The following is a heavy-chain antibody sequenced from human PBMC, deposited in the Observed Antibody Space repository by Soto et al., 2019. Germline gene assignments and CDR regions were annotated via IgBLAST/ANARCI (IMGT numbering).Heavy chain of an antibody. Sequence: EVQLVESGGGLVKPGGSLRLSCAASGFTFNNDWMNWVLQAPGKGLERVGHFKSKTDGGTTEYAAPVKSRFTISIDDSKNSLYVQMNSMKTDDTAVYYCTPDTYDYLWGPFRHFDYGGKGTLVTVSS. V-gene: IGHV3-15*07. CDR1: GFTFNNDW. CDR3: TPDTYDYLWGPFRHFDY. CDR2: FKSKTDGGTT. D-gene: IGHD3-16*01. J-gene: IGHJ4*02.